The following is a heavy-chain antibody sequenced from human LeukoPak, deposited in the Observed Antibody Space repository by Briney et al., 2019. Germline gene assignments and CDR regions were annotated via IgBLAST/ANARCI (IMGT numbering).Heavy chain of an antibody. J-gene: IGHJ6*02. CDR1: GFTFSSYA. Sequence: PGGSLRLSCAASGFTFSSYAMHWVRQAPGKGLEWVAVISYDGSNKYYADSVKGRFTISRDNSKNTLYLQMNSLRAEDTAVYYCARDSPTVTLTREYYYGMDVWGQGTTVTVSS. CDR3: ARDSPTVTLTREYYYGMDV. V-gene: IGHV3-30-3*01. D-gene: IGHD4-17*01. CDR2: ISYDGSNK.